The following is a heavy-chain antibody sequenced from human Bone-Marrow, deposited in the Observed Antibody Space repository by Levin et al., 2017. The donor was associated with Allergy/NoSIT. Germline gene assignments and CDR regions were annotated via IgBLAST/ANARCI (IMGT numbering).Heavy chain of an antibody. CDR2: ISFDGNNR. V-gene: IGHV3-30*18. CDR3: ANGGVYESTGPLEN. J-gene: IGHJ4*02. D-gene: IGHD3-16*01. Sequence: QAGGSLRLSCAASGFNSNIYGIHWVRQAPGKGLEWVALISFDGNNRSYADSVKGRFTISRDNSKKTVDLQMSSLRAEDTGVYFCANGGVYESTGPLENWGQGTLVTVSS. CDR1: GFNSNIYG.